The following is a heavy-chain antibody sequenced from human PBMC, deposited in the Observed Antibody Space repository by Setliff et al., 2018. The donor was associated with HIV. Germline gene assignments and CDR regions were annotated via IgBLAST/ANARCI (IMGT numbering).Heavy chain of an antibody. Sequence: PSETLSLTCTVSGGSISSGGYYWSWIRQHPGKGLEWIGHIYYTEITYYNPSLRSRLTISLDTSKNQLSLKLSSVTAADTAVYFCAREGVGYNPFYYYGMDVWGQGTTVTVSS. V-gene: IGHV4-31*03. CDR3: AREGVGYNPFYYYGMDV. CDR2: IYYTEIT. D-gene: IGHD5-12*01. CDR1: GGSISSGGYY. J-gene: IGHJ6*02.